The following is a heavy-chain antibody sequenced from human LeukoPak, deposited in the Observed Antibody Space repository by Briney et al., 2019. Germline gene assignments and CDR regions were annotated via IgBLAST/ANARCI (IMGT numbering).Heavy chain of an antibody. D-gene: IGHD3-16*01. CDR3: VKDLLPGGADV. CDR1: GVTFHDCA. CDR2: IFLDGGGT. J-gene: IGHJ6*02. V-gene: IGHV3-9*01. Sequence: PGGSLRLSCAASGVTFHDCAMHWVRQAPGKGLEWVSGIFLDGGGTGYADSVKGRFTISRDNAKNSLYLQMNSLGAEDTALYYCVKDLLPGGADVWGQGTTVTVSS.